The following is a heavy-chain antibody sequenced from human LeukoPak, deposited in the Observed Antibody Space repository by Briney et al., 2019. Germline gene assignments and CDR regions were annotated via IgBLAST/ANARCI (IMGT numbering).Heavy chain of an antibody. CDR1: GGSISSYY. CDR2: IYTSGST. D-gene: IGHD2-2*01. CDR3: ARVNIVVVPAAMTTPFGAFDI. Sequence: SETLSLTCTVAGGSISSYYWSWIRQPAGKGLEWIGRIYTSGSTNYNPSLKSRVTMSVDTSKNQFSLKLSSVTAADTAVYYCARVNIVVVPAAMTTPFGAFDIWGQGTMVTVSS. J-gene: IGHJ3*02. V-gene: IGHV4-4*07.